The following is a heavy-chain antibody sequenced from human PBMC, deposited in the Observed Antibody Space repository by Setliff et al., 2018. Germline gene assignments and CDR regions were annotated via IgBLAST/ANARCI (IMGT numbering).Heavy chain of an antibody. J-gene: IGHJ4*02. CDR2: INTENGNL. Sequence: GASVKVSCKASGYKISNYAMNWVRQAPGQGLEWLGWINTENGNLTYAQDFTGRFVFSLDTXVNTAFLQIRTLKAEDTAVYYCARDNGDYGRTSFDYWGQGALVTVSS. CDR1: GYKISNYA. D-gene: IGHD4-17*01. CDR3: ARDNGDYGRTSFDY. V-gene: IGHV7-4-1*01.